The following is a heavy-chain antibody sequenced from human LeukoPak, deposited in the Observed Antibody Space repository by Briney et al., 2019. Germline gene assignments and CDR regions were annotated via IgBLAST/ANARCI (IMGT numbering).Heavy chain of an antibody. CDR2: IKQDGGEE. V-gene: IGHV3-7*01. CDR1: GFTFSSYW. CDR3: ARDGTAAGLYFDL. Sequence: GGSLRLSCGVSGFTFSSYWMNWVRQAPGKGLEWVASIKQDGGEESYVDSVKGRFTISRDNAKNSLYLQMSSLRAEDTAVYYCARDGTAAGLYFDLWGQGTLVTVSS. J-gene: IGHJ4*01. D-gene: IGHD6-13*01.